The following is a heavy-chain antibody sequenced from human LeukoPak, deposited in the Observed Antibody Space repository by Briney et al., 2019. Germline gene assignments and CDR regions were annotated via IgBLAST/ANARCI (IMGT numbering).Heavy chain of an antibody. CDR1: GFTVSSNY. CDR2: IYSGGST. Sequence: GSLRLSCAASGFTVSSNYMSWVRQAPGKGLEWVSVIYSGGSTYYADSVKGRFTISRDNSKNTLYLQMNSLRAEDTAVYYCAKVSSFDYVWGCRSKDYWGQGTLVTVSS. V-gene: IGHV3-53*01. CDR3: AKVSSFDYVWGCRSKDY. D-gene: IGHD3-16*01. J-gene: IGHJ4*02.